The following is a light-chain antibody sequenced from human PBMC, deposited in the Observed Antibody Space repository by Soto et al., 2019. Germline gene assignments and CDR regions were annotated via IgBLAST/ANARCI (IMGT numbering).Light chain of an antibody. CDR3: QQRSNWPPLT. J-gene: IGKJ4*01. CDR2: DAS. V-gene: IGKV3-11*01. Sequence: EMVLTQSPATLSLSPGERATLSCRASQSVSSYLAWYQHKPGQAPMLLIYDASNRATGIPARFSGSGSGTDFTLTISSLEPEDFAVYYCQQRSNWPPLTFGGVTKVEIK. CDR1: QSVSSY.